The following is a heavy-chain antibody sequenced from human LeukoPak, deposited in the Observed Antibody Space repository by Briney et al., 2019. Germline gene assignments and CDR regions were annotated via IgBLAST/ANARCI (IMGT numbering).Heavy chain of an antibody. D-gene: IGHD3-10*01. CDR2: IYSRGST. CDR3: ASGGLGARKYYSDPFDY. V-gene: IGHV3-53*01. CDR1: GSTVSSNY. J-gene: IGHJ4*02. Sequence: PGGSLRLSCAASGSTVSSNYMSWVRQAPEKGLEWVSIIYSRGSTYYADSVKGRFTISRDDSKNTVYLQMNSLRAEDAAVYYCASGGLGARKYYSDPFDYWGQGTLVTVSS.